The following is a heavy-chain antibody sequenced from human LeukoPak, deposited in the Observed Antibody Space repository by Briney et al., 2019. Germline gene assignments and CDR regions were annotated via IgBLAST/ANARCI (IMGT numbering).Heavy chain of an antibody. V-gene: IGHV4-59*08. J-gene: IGHJ4*02. D-gene: IGHD4-17*01. CDR1: GGSISSYY. Sequence: SETLSLTCTVSGGSISSYYWSWIRQPPGKGLEWIGYIYYSGSTNYNPSLKSRVTISVDTSKNQFSLKLSSVTAADTAVYYCARTTVTSYYFDYWGQGTLVTVSS. CDR3: ARTTVTSYYFDY. CDR2: IYYSGST.